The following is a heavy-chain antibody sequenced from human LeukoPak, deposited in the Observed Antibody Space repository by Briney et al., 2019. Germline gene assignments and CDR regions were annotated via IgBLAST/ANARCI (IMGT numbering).Heavy chain of an antibody. D-gene: IGHD4-17*01. V-gene: IGHV3-48*03. CDR2: ISSSGSPI. J-gene: IGHJ3*02. Sequence: GVSLRLSCAASGFIFSSYEMKWVRQAPGRGREWVSYISSSGSPIYYADSVKGRFTIPRANAKNSLYLQMHSLSAEDTAVYYCARDLGDYVGYDAFDIWGQGTMVTVSS. CDR1: GFIFSSYE. CDR3: ARDLGDYVGYDAFDI.